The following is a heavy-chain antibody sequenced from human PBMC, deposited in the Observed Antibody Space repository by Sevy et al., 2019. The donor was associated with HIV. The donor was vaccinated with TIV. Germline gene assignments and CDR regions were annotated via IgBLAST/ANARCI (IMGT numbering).Heavy chain of an antibody. CDR1: GYTFTNYG. V-gene: IGHV1-18*01. D-gene: IGHD2-15*01. CDR2: ISAYDGST. Sequence: ASVKVSCKASGYTFTNYGITWVRQAPGQGLEWMGRISAYDGSTNYVHKFQGRVTMTTDTSTSTAYMELRSLGSDDTAVYYCARVVGRYCSGGSCYPAGAFDIWGQGTVVTVSS. CDR3: ARVVGRYCSGGSCYPAGAFDI. J-gene: IGHJ3*02.